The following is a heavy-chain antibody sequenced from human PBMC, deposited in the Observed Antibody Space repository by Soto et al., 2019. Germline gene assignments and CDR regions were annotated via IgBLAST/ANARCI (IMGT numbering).Heavy chain of an antibody. CDR1: GGTFSSYA. Sequence: SVKVSCKASGGTFSSYAISWVRQAPGQGLEWMGGIIPIFGTANYAQKFQGRVTITADESTSTAYMELSSLRSEDTAVYYCARPGRLGYCSGGSCYGAGYYYGMDVWGQGTTVTVSS. D-gene: IGHD2-15*01. CDR2: IIPIFGTA. V-gene: IGHV1-69*13. CDR3: ARPGRLGYCSGGSCYGAGYYYGMDV. J-gene: IGHJ6*02.